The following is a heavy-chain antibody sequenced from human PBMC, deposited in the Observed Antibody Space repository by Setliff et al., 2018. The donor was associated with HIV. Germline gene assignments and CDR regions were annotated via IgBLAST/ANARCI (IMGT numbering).Heavy chain of an antibody. Sequence: ASVKVSCKSSGGTFSNYALSWVRQAPGQGLEWVGGIIPIFGTANYGQKFQGRVTITADESTSTAYMELSSLRSEDTAVYYCAKSHSFYYSGMDFWGQGTTVTVSS. CDR2: IIPIFGTA. CDR1: GGTFSNYA. V-gene: IGHV1-69*13. CDR3: AKSHSFYYSGMDF. J-gene: IGHJ6*02.